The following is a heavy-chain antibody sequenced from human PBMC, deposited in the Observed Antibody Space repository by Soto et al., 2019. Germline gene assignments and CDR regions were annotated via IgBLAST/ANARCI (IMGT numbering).Heavy chain of an antibody. Sequence: ASVKVSCKGSGYPFSNYYIHWVRQAPGQGLEWMGIINPSGGGTSYAQNFQGRVTMTRDTSTSTVYMELSSLRSEDTAVYHCARGTGDGYYPRFDFWGRGTLVTVSS. J-gene: IGHJ4*02. CDR2: INPSGGGT. CDR1: GYPFSNYY. CDR3: ARGTGDGYYPRFDF. V-gene: IGHV1-46*01. D-gene: IGHD3-22*01.